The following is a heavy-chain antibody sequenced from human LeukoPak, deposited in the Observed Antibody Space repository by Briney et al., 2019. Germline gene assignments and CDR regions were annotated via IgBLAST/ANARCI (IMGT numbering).Heavy chain of an antibody. CDR1: GFTLSSNY. D-gene: IGHD3-22*01. Sequence: GGSLRLSCAASGFTLSSNYMSWVRQAPGKGREWGSVIYSGGSTYYPDSVKGRFTISRDNSKNTLYLQMNSLRAEDTAVYYCARGDSSGYYPFDYWGQGTLVTVSS. CDR3: ARGDSSGYYPFDY. CDR2: IYSGGST. J-gene: IGHJ4*02. V-gene: IGHV3-53*01.